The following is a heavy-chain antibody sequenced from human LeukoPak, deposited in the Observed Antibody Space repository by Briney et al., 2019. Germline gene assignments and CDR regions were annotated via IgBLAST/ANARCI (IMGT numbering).Heavy chain of an antibody. CDR3: ARDRGKAWELLLKLRDAFDI. CDR2: ISSSGSTI. J-gene: IGHJ3*02. D-gene: IGHD1-26*01. V-gene: IGHV3-11*04. CDR1: GFTFSDYY. Sequence: PGGSLRLSCAASGFTFSDYYMSWIHQAPGKGLERVSYISSSGSTIYYADSVKGRFTISRDNAKSSLYLQMNSLRAEDTAVYYCARDRGKAWELLLKLRDAFDIWGQGTMVTVSS.